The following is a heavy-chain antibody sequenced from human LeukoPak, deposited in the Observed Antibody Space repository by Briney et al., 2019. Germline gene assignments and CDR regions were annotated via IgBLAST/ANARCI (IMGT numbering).Heavy chain of an antibody. Sequence: SETLSLTCTVSGGSISSYYWSWTRQPPGKGLEWIGYIYYSGSTNYNPSLKSRVTISVDTSKNQFSLKLSSVTAADTAVYYCARGGRPSLTGYYRDAFDIWGQGTMVTVSS. CDR1: GGSISSYY. CDR3: ARGGRPSLTGYYRDAFDI. J-gene: IGHJ3*02. V-gene: IGHV4-59*12. D-gene: IGHD3-9*01. CDR2: IYYSGST.